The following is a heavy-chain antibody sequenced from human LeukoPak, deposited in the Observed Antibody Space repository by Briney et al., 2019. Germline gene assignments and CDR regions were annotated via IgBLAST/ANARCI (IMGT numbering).Heavy chain of an antibody. CDR1: GYTFTSYG. CDR3: ARIRRIAAAGKGYYYYGMDV. Sequence: ASVKVCCKASGYTFTSYGISWVRQAPGQGLEWMGWISAYNGNTNYAQKLQGRVTMTTDTSTSTAYMELRSLRSDDTAVYYCARIRRIAAAGKGYYYYGMDVWGKGTTVTVSS. CDR2: ISAYNGNT. D-gene: IGHD6-13*01. V-gene: IGHV1-18*04. J-gene: IGHJ6*04.